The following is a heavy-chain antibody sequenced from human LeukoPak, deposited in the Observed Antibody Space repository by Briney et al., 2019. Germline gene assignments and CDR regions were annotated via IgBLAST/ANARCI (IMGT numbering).Heavy chain of an antibody. CDR3: ASNYYDSSGYPDY. Sequence: SVKVSCKASGGTFSSYAISWVPQAPGQGLKWIGGIIPIFGTANYAQKFQGRVTITADESTSTAYMELSSLRSEDTAVYYCASNYYDSSGYPDYWGQGTLVTVSS. V-gene: IGHV1-69*13. CDR2: IIPIFGTA. D-gene: IGHD3-22*01. J-gene: IGHJ4*02. CDR1: GGTFSSYA.